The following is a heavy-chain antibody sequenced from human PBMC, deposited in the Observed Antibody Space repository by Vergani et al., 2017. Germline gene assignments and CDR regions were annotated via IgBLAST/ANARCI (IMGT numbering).Heavy chain of an antibody. CDR1: GFTFSNSA. CDR3: AREERSNTSPFVGD. D-gene: IGHD2/OR15-2a*01. V-gene: IGHV3-23*01. CDR2: ISGHGDRT. Sequence: EVHLLESGGGQVEAGGSLRLSCVASGFTFSNSAMSWVRQTSGKGLEWVSAISGHGDRTYYADSVKGRFTISRDNSKNTVYLQMNSLKAEDRATYYCAREERSNTSPFVGDWGLGTLVTV. J-gene: IGHJ4*02.